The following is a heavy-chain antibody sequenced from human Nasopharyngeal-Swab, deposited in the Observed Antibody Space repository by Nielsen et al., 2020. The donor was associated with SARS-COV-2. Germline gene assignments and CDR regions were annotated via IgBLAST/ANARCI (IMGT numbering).Heavy chain of an antibody. CDR1: GYTFTGYY. CDR3: ARARQGFAAFDI. CDR2: ISAYNGNT. Sequence: ASVKVSCKASGYTFTGYYMHWVRQAPGQGLEWMGRISAYNGNTNYAQKLQGRVTMTTDTSTSTAYMELRSLRSDDTAVYYCARARQGFAAFDIWGQGTMVTVSS. D-gene: IGHD3-3*01. J-gene: IGHJ3*02. V-gene: IGHV1-18*04.